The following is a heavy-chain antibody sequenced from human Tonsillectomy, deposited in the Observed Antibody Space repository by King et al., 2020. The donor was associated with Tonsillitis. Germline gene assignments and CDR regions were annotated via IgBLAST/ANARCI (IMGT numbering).Heavy chain of an antibody. Sequence: VQLVESGGDLVQPGGSLRLSCAASGFTFSTYSMNWVRQAPGKGLEWVSYITSSGTGIYYADSVKGRFTISRDNAKNSLYLQMNSLRAEDTAVYYCARVGGLLSWGFDYWGQGTLVTVSS. CDR3: ARVGGLLSWGFDY. V-gene: IGHV3-48*01. CDR1: GFTFSTYS. D-gene: IGHD2-21*02. CDR2: ITSSGTGI. J-gene: IGHJ4*02.